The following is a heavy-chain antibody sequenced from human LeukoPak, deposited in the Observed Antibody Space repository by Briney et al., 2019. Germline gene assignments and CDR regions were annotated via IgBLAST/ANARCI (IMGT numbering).Heavy chain of an antibody. D-gene: IGHD4-17*01. J-gene: IGHJ4*02. CDR3: ARDGDGDYVFSYYFDY. V-gene: IGHV3-20*04. CDR2: IIWNGGST. Sequence: GGSLRLSCAASGFTFDDYGMSWVRQVPGKGLEWVSDIIWNGGSTGYADSVKGRFTISRDNSKNTLYLQMNSLRVEDTAVYYCARDGDGDYVFSYYFDYWGQGTLVTVSS. CDR1: GFTFDDYG.